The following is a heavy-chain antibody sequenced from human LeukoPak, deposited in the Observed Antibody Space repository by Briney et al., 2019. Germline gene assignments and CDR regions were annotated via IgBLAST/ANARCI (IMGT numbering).Heavy chain of an antibody. Sequence: SETLSLTCTVSGGSISSGDYYWSSIRQPPGKGLEWIGYIYYSGCTYYNPSLKSRVTISVDTSKNQFSLKLSSVTAADTAVYYCARKSNYDFWSGYYIPWDYYYYMDVWGKGTTVTVSS. J-gene: IGHJ6*03. V-gene: IGHV4-30-4*08. D-gene: IGHD3-3*01. CDR1: GGSISSGDYY. CDR3: ARKSNYDFWSGYYIPWDYYYYMDV. CDR2: IYYSGCT.